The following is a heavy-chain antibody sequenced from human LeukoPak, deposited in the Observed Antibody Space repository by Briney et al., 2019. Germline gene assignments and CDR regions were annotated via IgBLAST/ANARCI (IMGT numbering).Heavy chain of an antibody. J-gene: IGHJ4*02. CDR3: AKERDAKGYFDY. Sequence: GGSLRLSCAASGFSFSTYAMSWVRQAPGQRLEWVSAISGSGKTYYPDSVKGRFTISRDNSKNTLFLLMNGLRAEDTAVYYCAKERDAKGYFDYWGQGTLVTVSS. CDR2: ISGSGKT. CDR1: GFSFSTYA. V-gene: IGHV3-23*01.